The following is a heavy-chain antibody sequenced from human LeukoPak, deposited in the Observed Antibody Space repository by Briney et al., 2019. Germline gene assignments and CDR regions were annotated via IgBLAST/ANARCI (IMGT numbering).Heavy chain of an antibody. Sequence: GASVTVSCTASGYTFTSYYMHWVRQAPGQGLEWMGIINPSGGSTSYAQKFQGRVTMTRDTSTSTVYMELSSLRSEDTAVYYCARVGIGDFWSGSHFDYWGQGTLVTVSS. D-gene: IGHD3-3*01. CDR3: ARVGIGDFWSGSHFDY. CDR1: GYTFTSYY. V-gene: IGHV1-46*01. CDR2: INPSGGST. J-gene: IGHJ4*02.